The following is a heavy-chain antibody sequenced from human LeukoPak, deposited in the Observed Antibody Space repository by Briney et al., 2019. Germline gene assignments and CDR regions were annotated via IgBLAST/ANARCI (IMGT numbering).Heavy chain of an antibody. Sequence: ASAKVSCKASGYTFTGYYMHWVRQAPGQGLEWMGWISAYNGNTNYAQKLQGRVTMTTDTSTSTAYMELRSLRSDDTAVYYCARAAHTIFGVVSPYYYYYMDVWGKGTTVTVSS. CDR1: GYTFTGYY. J-gene: IGHJ6*03. CDR3: ARAAHTIFGVVSPYYYYYMDV. D-gene: IGHD3-3*01. CDR2: ISAYNGNT. V-gene: IGHV1-18*04.